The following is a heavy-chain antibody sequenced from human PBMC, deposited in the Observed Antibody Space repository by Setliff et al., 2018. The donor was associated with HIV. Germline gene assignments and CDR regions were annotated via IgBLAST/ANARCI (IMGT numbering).Heavy chain of an antibody. D-gene: IGHD3-3*01. CDR3: ARSFSGRYFWSCYYTGPDPKGENAFDI. CDR2: IYSSGST. J-gene: IGHJ3*02. V-gene: IGHV4-39*02. CDR1: GGSISNSNYF. Sequence: LSLTCTVSGGSISNSNYFWGWIRQPPGKGLEWIGRIYSSGSTYYQPSLQGRVSMSIDSSKNHFSLSLRYVTAADTAVYYCARSFSGRYFWSCYYTGPDPKGENAFDIWGQGTMVTVSS.